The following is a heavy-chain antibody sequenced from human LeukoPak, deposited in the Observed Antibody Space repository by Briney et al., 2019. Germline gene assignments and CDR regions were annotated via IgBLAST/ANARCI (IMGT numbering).Heavy chain of an antibody. J-gene: IGHJ4*02. D-gene: IGHD2/OR15-2a*01. Sequence: PGGSLRLFCGASGFTFRNCAMSWVPHARGEGLVYVSAIGVNTYYTDSVEGRCTISRDNGKNTLHLLMSGLRAEDRGLCYISRSTVPLGAPGENGDFFDCWGQGTLVTVCS. CDR1: GFTFRNCA. V-gene: IGHV3-23*01. CDR3: SRSTVPLGAPGENGDFFDC. CDR2: IGVNT.